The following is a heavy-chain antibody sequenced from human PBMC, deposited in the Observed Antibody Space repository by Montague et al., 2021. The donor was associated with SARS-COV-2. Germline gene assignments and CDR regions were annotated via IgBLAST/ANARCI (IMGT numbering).Heavy chain of an antibody. V-gene: IGHV1-8*01. J-gene: IGHJ4*02. Sequence: SVKVSCKASGCTFTSYDINWLRQATGQGLEWMGWMNPNSGNTGYSQKFQGRVTMTRNTSISTAYMELTSLRSEDTALYYCARAYDSSGWLDYGGQGTLVTVSS. CDR3: ARAYDSSGWLDY. D-gene: IGHD3-22*01. CDR2: MNPNSGNT. CDR1: GCTFTSYD.